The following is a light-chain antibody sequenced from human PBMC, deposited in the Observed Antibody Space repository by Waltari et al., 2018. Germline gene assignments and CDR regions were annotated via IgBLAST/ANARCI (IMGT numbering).Light chain of an antibody. Sequence: EIGFTQSPGTLSLSLGERTNLSCRASQSVSRSLTWYQQKPGQAPRLLIYGASTRATGIPARFSGSGSGTDFSLTISSLEPDDFAVYYCQQYFRLPLTFGQGTTVEI. CDR1: QSVSRS. CDR2: GAS. V-gene: IGKV3-20*01. J-gene: IGKJ1*01. CDR3: QQYFRLPLT.